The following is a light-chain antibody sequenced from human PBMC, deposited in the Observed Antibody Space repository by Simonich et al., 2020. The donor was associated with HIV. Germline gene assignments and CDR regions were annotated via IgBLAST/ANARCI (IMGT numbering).Light chain of an antibody. V-gene: IGLV1-40*01. CDR1: SSNIGARYD. CDR3: QSYDSSLSGSKV. CDR2: GNT. Sequence: QSVLTQPPPASGAPGQRVTIPCPGSSSNIGARYDVHWYHQLPGTAPKLLIYGNTNQPQGVHSRISGSKYGNSASLAITGLQAEDEADYYRQSYDSSLSGSKVFSGGTKLAVL. J-gene: IGLJ3*02.